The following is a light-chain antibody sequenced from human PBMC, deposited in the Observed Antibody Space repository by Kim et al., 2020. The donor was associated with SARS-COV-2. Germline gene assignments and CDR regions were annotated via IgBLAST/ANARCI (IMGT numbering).Light chain of an antibody. CDR1: SLRNYY. V-gene: IGLV3-19*01. CDR2: GKN. CDR3: NSRDSSTNHLV. Sequence: SSELTQDPAVSVALGQTVRITCQGDSLRNYYASWYQQKPGQAPVFVIYGKNNRLSGIPDRFSGSTSGNTASLTITGAQAEDEADHYCNSRDSSTNHLVFG. J-gene: IGLJ2*01.